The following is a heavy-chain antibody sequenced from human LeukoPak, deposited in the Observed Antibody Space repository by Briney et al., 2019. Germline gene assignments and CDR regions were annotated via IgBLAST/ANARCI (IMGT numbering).Heavy chain of an antibody. CDR1: GYTFTSYY. V-gene: IGHV1-46*01. CDR2: INPSGGST. D-gene: IGHD6-19*01. J-gene: IGHJ3*02. CDR3: ARKPPSSGWYDSSDAFDI. Sequence: GASVKVSCKASGYTFTSYYMHWVRQAPGQGLEWMGIINPSGGSTSYAQKFQSRVTMTRDTSTSTVYMELSSLRSEDTAVYYCARKPPSSGWYDSSDAFDIWGQGTMVSVSS.